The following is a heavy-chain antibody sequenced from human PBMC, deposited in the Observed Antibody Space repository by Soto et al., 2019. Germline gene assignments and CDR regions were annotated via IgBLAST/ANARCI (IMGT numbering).Heavy chain of an antibody. CDR1: SGSISSSNW. J-gene: IGHJ5*02. CDR3: AAAQLELNNWFDP. CDR2: IYHSGST. D-gene: IGHD1-7*01. Sequence: PSETLSLTCAVSSGSISSSNWWSWVRQPPGKGLEWIGEIYHSGSTNYNPSLKSRVTISVDKSKNQFSLKLSSVTAADTAVYYCAAAQLELNNWFDPWGQGTLVTVSS. V-gene: IGHV4-4*02.